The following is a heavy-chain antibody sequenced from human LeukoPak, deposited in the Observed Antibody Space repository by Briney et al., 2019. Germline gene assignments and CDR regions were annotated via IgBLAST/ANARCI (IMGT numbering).Heavy chain of an antibody. CDR2: INPRGST. D-gene: IGHD3-22*01. J-gene: IGHJ2*01. CDR3: ARERRPPGYYDSSGYPLRWYFDL. V-gene: IGHV4-34*01. CDR1: GGSFSDYY. Sequence: PSETLSLTCAVYGGSFSDYYWSWIRQPPGKGLEWIGEINPRGSTNYSPSLKSRVTISVDTSKNQFSLKLSSVTAADTAVYYCARERRPPGYYDSSGYPLRWYFDLWGRGTLVTVSS.